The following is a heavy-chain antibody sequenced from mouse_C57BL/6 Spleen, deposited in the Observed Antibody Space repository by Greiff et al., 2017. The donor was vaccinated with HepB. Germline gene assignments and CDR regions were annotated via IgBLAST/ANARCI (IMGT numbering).Heavy chain of an antibody. J-gene: IGHJ2*01. CDR3: ARGGNFFFDY. CDR1: GYTFTSYT. Sequence: VKLMESGAELARPGASVKMSCKASGYTFTSYTMHWVKQRPGQGLEWIGYINPSSGYTKYNQKFKDKATLTADKSSSTAYMQLSSLTSEDSAVYYCARGGNFFFDYWGQGTTLTVSS. V-gene: IGHV1-4*01. D-gene: IGHD2-1*01. CDR2: INPSSGYT.